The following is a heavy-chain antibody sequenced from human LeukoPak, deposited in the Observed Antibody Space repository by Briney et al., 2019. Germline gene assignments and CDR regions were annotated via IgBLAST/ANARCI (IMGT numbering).Heavy chain of an antibody. D-gene: IGHD3-10*01. CDR3: ARHPRRSGSAPFDY. J-gene: IGHJ4*02. CDR2: IYYSGST. Sequence: PSETLSFTCTVSGGSISSYYWSWIRQPPGKGLEWIGYIYYSGSTNYNPSLKSRVTISVDTSKNQFSLKLNSMTAADTAVYYCARHPRRSGSAPFDYWGQGTLVTVSS. CDR1: GGSISSYY. V-gene: IGHV4-59*08.